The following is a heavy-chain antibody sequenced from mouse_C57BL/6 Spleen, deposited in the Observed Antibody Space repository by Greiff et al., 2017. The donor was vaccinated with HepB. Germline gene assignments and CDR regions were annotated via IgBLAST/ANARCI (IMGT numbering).Heavy chain of an antibody. CDR3: ARPGFAY. CDR1: GYTFTDYN. V-gene: IGHV1-18*01. Sequence: EVHLVESGPELVKPGASVKIPCKASGYTFTDYNMDGVKQSHGKSLEWIGDINPNNGGTIYNQKFKGKATLTVDKSSSTAYMELRSLTSEDTAVYYCARPGFAYWGQGTLVTVSA. CDR2: INPNNGGT. J-gene: IGHJ3*01.